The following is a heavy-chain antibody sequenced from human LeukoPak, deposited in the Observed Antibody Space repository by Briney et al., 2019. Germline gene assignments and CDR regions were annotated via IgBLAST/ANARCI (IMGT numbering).Heavy chain of an antibody. CDR1: GGSISSYY. CDR2: IYTSGST. CDR3: VRVEGSSWSHDY. J-gene: IGHJ4*02. V-gene: IGHV4-4*07. D-gene: IGHD6-13*01. Sequence: SETLSLTCTVSGGSISSYYCSWIRQPAGKGLEWIGRIYTSGSTDYNPSLQSRVTMSVDTSKNQFSLKLTSVTAADTAVYYCVRVEGSSWSHDYWGQGTLVTVSS.